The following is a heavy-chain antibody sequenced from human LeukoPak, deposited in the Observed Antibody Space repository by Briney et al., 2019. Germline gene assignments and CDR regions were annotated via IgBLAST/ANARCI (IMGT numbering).Heavy chain of an antibody. CDR3: ARDRVWFDP. V-gene: IGHV4-34*01. Sequence: TSETLSLTCAVYGGSFSGYYWSWIRQPPGKGLEWIGEINHSGSTNYNPSLKSRVTISVDTSKNQFSLKLSSVTAADTAVYYCARDRVWFDPWGQGTLVTVSS. CDR1: GGSFSGYY. CDR2: INHSGST. J-gene: IGHJ5*02. D-gene: IGHD3-10*01.